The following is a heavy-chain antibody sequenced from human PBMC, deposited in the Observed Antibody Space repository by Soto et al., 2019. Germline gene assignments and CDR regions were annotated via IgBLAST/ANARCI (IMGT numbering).Heavy chain of an antibody. CDR1: GFTVSSNY. Sequence: GGSLRLSCAASGFTVSSNYMSWVRQAPGKGLEWVSAISGSSGSTYYADSVKGRFTISRDNSKNTLYLQMNSLRAEDTAVYYCAKDRTIFGVVISRWFDPWGQGTLVTVSS. V-gene: IGHV3-23*01. CDR2: ISGSSGST. J-gene: IGHJ5*02. D-gene: IGHD3-3*01. CDR3: AKDRTIFGVVISRWFDP.